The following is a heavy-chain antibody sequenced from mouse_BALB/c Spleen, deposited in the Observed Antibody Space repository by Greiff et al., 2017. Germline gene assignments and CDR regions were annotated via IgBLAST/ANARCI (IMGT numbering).Heavy chain of an antibody. CDR2: ISNGGGST. J-gene: IGHJ3*01. Sequence: EVQRVESGGGLVQPGGSLKLSCAASGFTFSSYTMSWVRQTPEKRLEWVAYISNGGGSTYYPDTVKGRFTISRDNAKNTLDLQMSSLKSEDTAMYYCARQGTARAPAWFAYWGQGTLVTVSA. CDR3: ARQGTARAPAWFAY. D-gene: IGHD3-2*01. V-gene: IGHV5-12-2*01. CDR1: GFTFSSYT.